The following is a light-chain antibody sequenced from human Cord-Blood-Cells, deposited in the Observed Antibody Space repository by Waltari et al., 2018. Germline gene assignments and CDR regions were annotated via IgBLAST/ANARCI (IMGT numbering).Light chain of an antibody. V-gene: IGLV2-23*01. CDR2: EGS. J-gene: IGLJ3*02. CDR1: SSDVGSYNL. Sequence: ITISCTGTSSDVGSYNLVSWYQQHPGKAPKLMIYEGSKRPSGVSNRFSGSKSGNTASLTISGLQAEDEADYYCCSYAGSSTPWVFGGGTKLTVL. CDR3: CSYAGSSTPWV.